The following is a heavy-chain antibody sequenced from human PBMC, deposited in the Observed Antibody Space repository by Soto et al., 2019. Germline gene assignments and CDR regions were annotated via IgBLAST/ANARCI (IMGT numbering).Heavy chain of an antibody. J-gene: IGHJ6*02. CDR2: IKSKTDGGTT. D-gene: IGHD3-16*02. V-gene: IGHV3-15*07. CDR1: GFTFSNAW. Sequence: GGSLRLSCAASGFTFSNAWMNWVRQAPGKGLEWVGLIKSKTDGGTTDYAEPVKGRFTISRDDSKNTLYLQMNSLKTEDTAVYYCTTGYPPPSYYYYYGMDVWGQGTTVTVSS. CDR3: TTGYPPPSYYYYYGMDV.